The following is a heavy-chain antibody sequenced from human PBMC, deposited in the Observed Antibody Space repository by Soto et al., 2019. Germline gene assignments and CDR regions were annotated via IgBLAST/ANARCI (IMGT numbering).Heavy chain of an antibody. V-gene: IGHV3-23*01. CDR3: AKDGAGGFGELLQNYYYKDV. J-gene: IGHJ6*03. CDR2: ISGSGGST. D-gene: IGHD3-10*01. Sequence: GGSLRLSCAASGVTFSSYAMSWVRQAPGKGLEWVSAISGSGGSTYYADSVKGRFTISRDNSKNTLYLQMNSLRAEDTAVYYCAKDGAGGFGELLQNYYYKDVWGKGTRVTVPS. CDR1: GVTFSSYA.